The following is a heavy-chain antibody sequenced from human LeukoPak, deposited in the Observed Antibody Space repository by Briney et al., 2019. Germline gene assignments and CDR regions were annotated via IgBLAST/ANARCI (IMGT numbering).Heavy chain of an antibody. CDR1: GITLSNYG. J-gene: IGHJ4*02. CDR2: IHPSGRL. D-gene: IGHD3-22*01. V-gene: IGHV4-31*02. CDR3: SRGLDSRKLGY. Sequence: LRLSCAVSGITLSNYGMGWIRQSPGKGLEWIGSIHPSGRLYNNPSLESRVTISIDTSKNQFSLNLNSVTAADTAVYFCSRGLDSRKLGYWGQGTLVTVSS.